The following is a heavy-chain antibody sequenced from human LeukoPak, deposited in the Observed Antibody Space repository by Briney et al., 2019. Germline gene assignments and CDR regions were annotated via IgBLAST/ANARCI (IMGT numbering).Heavy chain of an antibody. CDR2: INQDGSGK. J-gene: IGHJ6*02. D-gene: IGHD3-10*01. CDR1: GFTFSNYW. Sequence: GGSLRLSCAVSGFTFSNYWMSWVRQAPGKGLEWVANINQDGSGKHYVDSVKGRFTISRDNAKNLLYLQMNSLRAEDTAVYYCGRDMDVWGQGTTVTVSS. CDR3: GRDMDV. V-gene: IGHV3-7*01.